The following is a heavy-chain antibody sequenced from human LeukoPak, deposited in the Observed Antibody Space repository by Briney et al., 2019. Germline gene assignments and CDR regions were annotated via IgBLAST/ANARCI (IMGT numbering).Heavy chain of an antibody. Sequence: ASVKVSCKASGYTFTSYAMNWVRQAPGQGLEWMGWINTNTGNPTYAQGFTGRFVFSLDTSVSTAYLQISSLKAEDTAVYYCARGRSNLRFLEWLLYYYYMDVWGKGTTVTVSS. J-gene: IGHJ6*03. CDR3: ARGRSNLRFLEWLLYYYYMDV. D-gene: IGHD3-3*01. V-gene: IGHV7-4-1*02. CDR1: GYTFTSYA. CDR2: INTNTGNP.